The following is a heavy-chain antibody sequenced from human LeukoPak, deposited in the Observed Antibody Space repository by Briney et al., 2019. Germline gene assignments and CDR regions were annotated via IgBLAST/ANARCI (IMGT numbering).Heavy chain of an antibody. CDR2: ISGSGGST. J-gene: IGHJ4*02. V-gene: IGHV3-23*01. Sequence: GGSLRLSCAASGFTFSSYAMSWIRQAPGKGLEWVSAISGSGGSTYYADSVKGRFTISRDNSKNTLYLQMNSLRAEDTAVYYCAKDRPQRWLQPSMHIDFDYWGQGTLVTVSS. D-gene: IGHD5-24*01. CDR1: GFTFSSYA. CDR3: AKDRPQRWLQPSMHIDFDY.